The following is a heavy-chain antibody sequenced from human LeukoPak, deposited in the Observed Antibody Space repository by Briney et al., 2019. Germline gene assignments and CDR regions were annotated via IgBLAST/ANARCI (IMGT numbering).Heavy chain of an antibody. Sequence: GGSLRLSCAASGFTVSSNYMSWVRQAPGKGLEWVSVIYSGGSTYYADSVKGRFTISRDNSKNTLYLQMNSLRAEDAAVYYCARDRWDYGSGFWYFDLWGRGTPVTVSS. CDR3: ARDRWDYGSGFWYFDL. V-gene: IGHV3-53*01. D-gene: IGHD3-10*01. CDR2: IYSGGST. CDR1: GFTVSSNY. J-gene: IGHJ2*01.